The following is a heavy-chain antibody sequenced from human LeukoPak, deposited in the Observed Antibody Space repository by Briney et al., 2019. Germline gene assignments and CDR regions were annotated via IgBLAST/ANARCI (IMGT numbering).Heavy chain of an antibody. D-gene: IGHD5-12*01. CDR1: GGSIRSYY. V-gene: IGHV4-59*01. CDR3: ARATGYSSCAYYYGLDV. Sequence: SETLSLTCTVSGGSIRSYYWSWIRQSPGKGLESIGCIYYSGSTNYNPSLQSRVTISVDTSKNQFSLNLTSVTAADTAVYYCARATGYSSCAYYYGLDVWGQGTTVTVSS. CDR2: IYYSGST. J-gene: IGHJ6*02.